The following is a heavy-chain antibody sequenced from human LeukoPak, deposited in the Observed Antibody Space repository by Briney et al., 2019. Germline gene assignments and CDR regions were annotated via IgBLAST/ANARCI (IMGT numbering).Heavy chain of an antibody. V-gene: IGHV3-53*01. D-gene: IGHD3-22*01. Sequence: GGSLRLSCAASGFTVSTNYMSWVRQAPGKGLEWVSVIYSGGSTYYADSVKGRFTISRDNSKNTLYLRMNSLRAEDTAVYYCARETTYYYDSSGYLDYWGQGTLVTVSS. CDR3: ARETTYYYDSSGYLDY. J-gene: IGHJ4*02. CDR2: IYSGGST. CDR1: GFTVSTNY.